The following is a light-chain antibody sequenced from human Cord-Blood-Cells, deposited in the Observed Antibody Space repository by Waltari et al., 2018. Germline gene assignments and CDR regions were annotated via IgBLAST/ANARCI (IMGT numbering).Light chain of an antibody. Sequence: IQLTQSPSSLSASVGDRVTITCRASQGISSALAWYQQKPGRAPKLLIYDASSLESGVPSRFSGSGSGTDFTLTISSLQPEDFATYYCQQFNSYPSFGPGTKVDIK. CDR3: QQFNSYPS. CDR1: QGISSA. J-gene: IGKJ3*01. V-gene: IGKV1-13*02. CDR2: DAS.